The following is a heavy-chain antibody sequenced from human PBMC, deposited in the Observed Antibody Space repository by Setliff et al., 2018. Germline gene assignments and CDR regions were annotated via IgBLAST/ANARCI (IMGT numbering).Heavy chain of an antibody. CDR3: ARVESMVRGKNILRHFDY. V-gene: IGHV1-18*01. Sequence: ASVKVSCKTSGYTFSSNGVTWVRQAPGQGLEWMGWVTIYNGNTKYAQNLQGRLTLTTDISTSTAYMELGSLTTDDTAVYYCARVESMVRGKNILRHFDYWGQGIQVTVSS. CDR2: VTIYNGNT. D-gene: IGHD3-10*01. J-gene: IGHJ4*02. CDR1: GYTFSSNG.